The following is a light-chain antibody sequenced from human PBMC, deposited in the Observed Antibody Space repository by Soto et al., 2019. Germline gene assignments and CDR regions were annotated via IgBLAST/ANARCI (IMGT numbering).Light chain of an antibody. CDR2: GAS. V-gene: IGKV3D-7*01. J-gene: IGKJ3*01. CDR1: QSVSSSY. CDR3: QQDYNYP. Sequence: PGERVTLSCRASQSVSSSYLTWYQQKPGQAPRLLIYGASTRATGIPARFSGSGSGTDFTLTISSQQPEDFAVYYCQQDYNYPFGPGTKVDIK.